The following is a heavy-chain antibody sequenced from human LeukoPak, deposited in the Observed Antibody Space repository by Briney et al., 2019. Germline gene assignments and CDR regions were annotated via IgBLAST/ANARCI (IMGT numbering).Heavy chain of an antibody. J-gene: IGHJ5*02. V-gene: IGHV1-2*02. CDR1: GYTFTDYY. CDR2: INPNSGGT. CDR3: ARLVRGKNWFDP. D-gene: IGHD3-10*01. Sequence: GASVKVSCKASGYTFTDYYLQWVRQAPGQGLEWMGWINPNSGGTNSAQKFQGRVTMTRDTSISTAYMELSRLRSDDTAVYYCARLVRGKNWFDPWGQGTLVTVSS.